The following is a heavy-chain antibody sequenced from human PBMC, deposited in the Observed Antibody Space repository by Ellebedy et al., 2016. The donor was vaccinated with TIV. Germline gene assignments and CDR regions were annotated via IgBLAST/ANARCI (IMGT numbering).Heavy chain of an antibody. J-gene: IGHJ4*02. CDR2: ISWNSGSI. CDR1: GFTFADYA. V-gene: IGHV3-9*01. CDR3: ARDFSDDSSGYWDY. D-gene: IGHD3-22*01. Sequence: GGSLRLSXAASGFTFADYAMHWVRQAPGKGLEWVSGISWNSGSIGYADSVKGRFTISRDNAKNSLYLQMNSLRAEDTAVYYCARDFSDDSSGYWDYWGQGTLVTVSS.